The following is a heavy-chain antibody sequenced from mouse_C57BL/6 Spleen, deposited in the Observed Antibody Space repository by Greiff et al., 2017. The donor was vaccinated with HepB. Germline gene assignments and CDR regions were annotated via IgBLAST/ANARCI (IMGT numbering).Heavy chain of an antibody. J-gene: IGHJ3*01. Sequence: VQLQQPGAELVRPGTSVKLSCKASGYTFTSYWMHWVKQRPGQGLEWIGVIDPSDSYTNYNQKFKGKATLTVDTSSSTAYMQLSSLTSEDSAVYYCARSDYYGSSGFAYWGQGTLVTVSA. CDR3: ARSDYYGSSGFAY. CDR1: GYTFTSYW. V-gene: IGHV1-59*01. CDR2: IDPSDSYT. D-gene: IGHD1-1*01.